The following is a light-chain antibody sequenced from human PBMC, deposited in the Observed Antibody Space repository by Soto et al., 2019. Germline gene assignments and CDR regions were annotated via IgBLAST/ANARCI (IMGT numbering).Light chain of an antibody. CDR2: DAS. J-gene: IGKJ1*01. CDR3: QQRSNWPWT. Sequence: EIVLTQSPATLSLSPGESAALSCRASQSVSTYLAWYQQKPGQAPRLLIYDASNMATGIPARFSGSGSVTDFTLTIGTLVPEDFAVSYCQQRSNWPWTFGQGTRVEI. V-gene: IGKV3-11*01. CDR1: QSVSTY.